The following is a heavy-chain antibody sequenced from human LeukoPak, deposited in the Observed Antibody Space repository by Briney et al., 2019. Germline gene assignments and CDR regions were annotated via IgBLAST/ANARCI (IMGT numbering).Heavy chain of an antibody. CDR1: GFTFDDYA. V-gene: IGHV3-9*01. CDR3: AKEKYQLLSSYYGMDV. CDR2: ISWNSGSI. J-gene: IGHJ6*02. Sequence: GRSLRLSCAASGFTFDDYAMHWVRQAPGKGLEWVSGISWNSGSIGYADSVKGRFTISRDNAKNSLYLQMNSLRAEDTALYYCAKEKYQLLSSYYGMDVWGQGTTVTVSS. D-gene: IGHD2-2*01.